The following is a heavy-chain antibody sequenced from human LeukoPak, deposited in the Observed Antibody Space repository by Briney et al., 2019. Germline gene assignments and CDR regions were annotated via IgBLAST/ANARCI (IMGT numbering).Heavy chain of an antibody. V-gene: IGHV1-3*01. CDR2: INAGNGNT. D-gene: IGHD6-13*01. CDR1: GYTFTSYA. CDR3: ARGGSSRQPLDY. J-gene: IGHJ4*02. Sequence: GASVKVSCKASGYTFTSYAMHWVRQAPGQRLEWMGWINAGNGNTKYSQKFQGRVTITRDTSASTAYMELSSLRSEDTAVYYCARGGSSRQPLDYWGQGTLVTVSS.